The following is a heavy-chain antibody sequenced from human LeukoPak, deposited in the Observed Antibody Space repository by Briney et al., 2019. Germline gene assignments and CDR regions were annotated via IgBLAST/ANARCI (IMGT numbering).Heavy chain of an antibody. J-gene: IGHJ4*02. V-gene: IGHV3-48*04. CDR2: ISSSSSTI. D-gene: IGHD2-8*01. Sequence: PGGSLRLSCAASGLTFSSYSMNWVRQAPGKGLEWVSYISSSSSTIYYADSVKGRFTISRDNAKNSLYLQMNSLRAEDTAVYYCAKETTLYSGGGDFDYWGQGTLVTVSS. CDR1: GLTFSSYS. CDR3: AKETTLYSGGGDFDY.